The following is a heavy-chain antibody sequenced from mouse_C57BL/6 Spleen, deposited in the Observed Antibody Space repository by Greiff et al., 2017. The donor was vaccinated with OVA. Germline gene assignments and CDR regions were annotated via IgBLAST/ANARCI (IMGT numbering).Heavy chain of an antibody. Sequence: EVQLQQSGPELVKPGASVKLSCKASGYTFTDYYMNWVKQSHGKSLEWIGDINPNNGGTSYNQKFKGKATLTVDKSSSTAYMELRSLTSEDSAVYYCARCPYYYGSSYDAMDYWGQGTSVTVSS. D-gene: IGHD1-1*01. CDR2: INPNNGGT. V-gene: IGHV1-26*01. CDR1: GYTFTDYY. J-gene: IGHJ4*01. CDR3: ARCPYYYGSSYDAMDY.